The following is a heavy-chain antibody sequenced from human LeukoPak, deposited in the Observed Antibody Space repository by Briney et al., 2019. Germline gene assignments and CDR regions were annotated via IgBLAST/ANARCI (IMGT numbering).Heavy chain of an antibody. CDR3: ARSYYYDNYDY. CDR2: IYYSGST. J-gene: IGHJ4*02. Sequence: SETLSLTCTVSGGSISSYYWSWIRQPPGKGLEWIGCIYYSGSTNYNPSLKSRVTISVDTSKNQFSLKLSSVTAADTAVYYCARSYYYDNYDYWGQGTLVTVSS. CDR1: GGSISSYY. V-gene: IGHV4-59*01. D-gene: IGHD3-22*01.